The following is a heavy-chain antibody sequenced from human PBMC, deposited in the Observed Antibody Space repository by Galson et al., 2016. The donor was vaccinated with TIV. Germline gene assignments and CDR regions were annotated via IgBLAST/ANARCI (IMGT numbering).Heavy chain of an antibody. V-gene: IGHV3-21*01. CDR1: GFTLSDYG. CDR2: ITSSSKFI. Sequence: SLRLSCAASGFTLSDYGMNWVRQSPGKGLEWVSAITSSSKFIYYADSVKGRFSISRDNAKNSLYLQMDSLIVEYTAVYYCARGFYRLGYVGVYWGQGALVTVS. CDR3: ARGFYRLGYVGVY. D-gene: IGHD3-16*01. J-gene: IGHJ4*02.